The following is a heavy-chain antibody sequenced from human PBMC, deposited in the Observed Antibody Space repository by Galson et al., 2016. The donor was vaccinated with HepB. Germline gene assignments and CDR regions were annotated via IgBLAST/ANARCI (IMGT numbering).Heavy chain of an antibody. CDR2: IDGESGII. Sequence: SLRLSCAASGFTFSSYSMNWVRQSPGKGLEWISYIDGESGIILYADSVKGRFTISRDNAENSLHLQMNTLRGEDTAMYYFARDGTGSGSYSAPFYWGQGALVTVSS. D-gene: IGHD1-26*01. V-gene: IGHV3-48*04. CDR3: ARDGTGSGSYSAPFY. CDR1: GFTFSSYS. J-gene: IGHJ4*02.